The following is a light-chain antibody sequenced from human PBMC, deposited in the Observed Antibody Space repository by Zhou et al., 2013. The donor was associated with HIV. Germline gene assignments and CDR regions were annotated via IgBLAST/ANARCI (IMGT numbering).Light chain of an antibody. V-gene: IGKV1-39*01. Sequence: DIQMTQSPSSLSASVGDRVTITCQASQDISDYLNWYQQKPGKAPKLLIYGASILHSGVPSRFSGSGSGTEFTLTISSLQPEDFATYYCQQSYSTPRTFGQGTKVEIK. CDR2: GAS. J-gene: IGKJ1*01. CDR3: QQSYSTPRT. CDR1: QDISDY.